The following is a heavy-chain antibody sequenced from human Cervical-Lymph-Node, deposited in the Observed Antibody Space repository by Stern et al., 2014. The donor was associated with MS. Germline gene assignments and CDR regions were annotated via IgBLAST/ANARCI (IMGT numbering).Heavy chain of an antibody. CDR1: GFSFSTYT. V-gene: IGHV3-48*02. CDR3: AREITDYYYGMDV. CDR2: IRSRSSTI. D-gene: IGHD3-16*01. Sequence: EVQLVESGGGLVQPGGSLRLSCAASGFSFSTYTMNWVRQAPGKGLEWGSYIRSRSSTIYYADSVKGRFTISRDNAKNSLYLQMNSLRDEDTAVYYCAREITDYYYGMDVWGQGTTVTVSS. J-gene: IGHJ6*02.